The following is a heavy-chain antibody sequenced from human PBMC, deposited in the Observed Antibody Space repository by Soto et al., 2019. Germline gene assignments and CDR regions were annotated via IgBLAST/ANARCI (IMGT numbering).Heavy chain of an antibody. J-gene: IGHJ2*01. CDR1: GGTFSRYA. CDR3: AQTLGEAVAGPGRFDR. Sequence: QVQLVQSGAEVKKYGSSVKVSCKASGGTFSRYAISWVRQAPGQGREWMGGIIPMFGTANYAQKFQGRVTITADESPSTAYMELSSLRSDDTAVYYCAQTLGEAVAGPGRFDRCGRGNLVSVSA. D-gene: IGHD6-19*01. V-gene: IGHV1-69*12. CDR2: IIPMFGTA.